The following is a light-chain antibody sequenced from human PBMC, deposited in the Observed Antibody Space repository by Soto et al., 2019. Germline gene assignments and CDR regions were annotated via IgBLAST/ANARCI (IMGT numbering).Light chain of an antibody. J-gene: IGLJ1*01. Sequence: QSVLTQPRSVSGSPGQSVTISCTGTSSDVGRYDDVSWYQQHPGKAPKLIIYDVTERPSGVPDRFSGSKSGNSASLTISGLHDDDEDDYSWCSVAGSFSSVFGGGTKVTVL. CDR3: CSVAGSFSSV. CDR1: SSDVGRYDD. V-gene: IGLV2-11*01. CDR2: DVT.